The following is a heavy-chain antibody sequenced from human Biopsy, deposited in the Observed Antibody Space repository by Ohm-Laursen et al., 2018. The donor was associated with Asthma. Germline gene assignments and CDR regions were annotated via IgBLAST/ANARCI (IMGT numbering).Heavy chain of an antibody. CDR2: VSHTGST. D-gene: IGHD2-15*01. CDR3: ARLADCSGGACYSYGWFDP. Sequence: PPGTLSLTWTVSGGSIRSHDWTWIRLPPGKGLEYIGDVSHTGSTNYNPSLKSRVTMPLDTSKSQFSLRLTSVTPADTAVYYCARLADCSGGACYSYGWFDPWGQGTRVTVSS. J-gene: IGHJ5*02. V-gene: IGHV4-59*11. CDR1: GGSIRSHD.